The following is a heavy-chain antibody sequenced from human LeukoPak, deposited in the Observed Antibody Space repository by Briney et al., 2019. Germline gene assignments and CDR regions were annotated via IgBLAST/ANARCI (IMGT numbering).Heavy chain of an antibody. Sequence: GGSLRLSCAASGFTFSTYSMNWVRQAPGKGLEWVSSISSSSNYIYYADSVKGRFTISRDNAKNSLYLQMNSLRVEDTAFYYCAKDNRRHYTSGPNPDSLHWGQGALVTVSS. CDR3: AKDNRRHYTSGPNPDSLH. V-gene: IGHV3-21*04. J-gene: IGHJ4*02. CDR2: ISSSSNYI. D-gene: IGHD6-19*01. CDR1: GFTFSTYS.